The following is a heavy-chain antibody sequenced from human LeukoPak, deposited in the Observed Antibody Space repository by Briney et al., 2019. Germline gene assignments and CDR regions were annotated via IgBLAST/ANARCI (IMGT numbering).Heavy chain of an antibody. CDR2: ISAYNGNT. CDR1: GGTFSSYA. V-gene: IGHV1-18*01. D-gene: IGHD3-3*01. J-gene: IGHJ6*03. CDR3: ARLADDFWSGYYLNYYYYYMDV. Sequence: ASVKVSCKASGGTFSSYAISWVRQAPGQGLEWMGWISAYNGNTNYAQKLQGRVTMTTDTSTSTAYMELRSLRSDDTAVYYCARLADDFWSGYYLNYYYYYMDVWGKGTTVTVSS.